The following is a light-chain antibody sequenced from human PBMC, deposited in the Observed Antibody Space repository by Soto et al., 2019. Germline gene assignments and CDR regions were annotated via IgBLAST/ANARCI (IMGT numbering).Light chain of an antibody. Sequence: EIVLTQSPATLSLSPGERATLSCRASQSVSSYLAWYQQKPGQAPRLLIYDASNRATGIPARFSGSGSGTDFTLTSSSLEPEDFAVYYCQQRSNWPSITFGQWTRLEIK. J-gene: IGKJ5*01. V-gene: IGKV3-11*01. CDR2: DAS. CDR3: QQRSNWPSIT. CDR1: QSVSSY.